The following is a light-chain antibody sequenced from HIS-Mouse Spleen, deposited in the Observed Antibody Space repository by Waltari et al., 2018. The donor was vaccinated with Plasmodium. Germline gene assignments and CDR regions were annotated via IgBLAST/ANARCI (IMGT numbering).Light chain of an antibody. J-gene: IGLJ2*01. Sequence: SYVLTQPPSVSVAPGQTARITCGGNNIGSKSVHWYQQKPGQAPVLVVYADSDRPAGSSERFLGSNSGNTSTLTISRVEAGDEADYYCQVWDSSSDHPVFGGGTKLTVL. CDR2: ADS. V-gene: IGLV3-21*02. CDR3: QVWDSSSDHPV. CDR1: NIGSKS.